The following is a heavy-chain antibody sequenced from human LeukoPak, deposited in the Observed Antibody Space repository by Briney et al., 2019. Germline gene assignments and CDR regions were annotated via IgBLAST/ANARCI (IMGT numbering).Heavy chain of an antibody. D-gene: IGHD3-10*01. V-gene: IGHV4-34*01. J-gene: IGHJ5*02. CDR2: INHSGST. CDR1: GGSLSNYY. CDR3: ARGPASGSNFAWFDP. Sequence: SETLSLTCAVYGGSLSNYYWSWIRQPPGKGLEWIGEINHSGSTNYNPSLKSRVTISVDMSKNQSSLELSFVTAADTAVYYCARGPASGSNFAWFDPWGQGTLVTVSS.